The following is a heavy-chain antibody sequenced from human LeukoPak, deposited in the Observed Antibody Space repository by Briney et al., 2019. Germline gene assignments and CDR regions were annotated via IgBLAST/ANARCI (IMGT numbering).Heavy chain of an antibody. CDR3: ARDSRVAVAGLDY. J-gene: IGHJ4*02. Sequence: PSETLSLTCTVSGGSVSSGSYYWSWIRQPPGKGLEWIGYIYYSGSTYYNPSLKSRVTISVDTSKNQFSLKLSSVTAADTAVYYCARDSRVAVAGLDYWGQGTLVTVSS. D-gene: IGHD6-19*01. V-gene: IGHV4-61*01. CDR1: GGSVSSGSYY. CDR2: IYYSGST.